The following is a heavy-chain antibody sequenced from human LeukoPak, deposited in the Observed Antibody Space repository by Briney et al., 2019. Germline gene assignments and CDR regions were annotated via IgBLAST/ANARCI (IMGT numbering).Heavy chain of an antibody. Sequence: GASVKVSCKASGCTFTSYDIDWVRQATGQGLEWMGWMNPNSGNTGYAQKFQGRVTITRNTSISTAYMELSSLRSEDTAVYYCARVSLLWFGELFSRPFDYWGQGTLVTVSS. V-gene: IGHV1-8*03. CDR2: MNPNSGNT. CDR1: GCTFTSYD. CDR3: ARVSLLWFGELFSRPFDY. D-gene: IGHD3-10*01. J-gene: IGHJ4*02.